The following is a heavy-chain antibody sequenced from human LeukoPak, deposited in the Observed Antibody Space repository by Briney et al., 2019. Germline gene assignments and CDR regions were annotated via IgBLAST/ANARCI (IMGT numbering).Heavy chain of an antibody. CDR2: IYYSGNT. Sequence: SGTLSLTCTVSGGSLSSTRYYWGWIRQPPGKGLEWIGSIYYSGNTCYNPSLKSRVTISVDTSKNQFSLKLSSVTAADTAVYYCARHVVALFGVDYWGQGTLVTVSS. CDR1: GGSLSSTRYY. V-gene: IGHV4-39*07. CDR3: ARHVVALFGVDY. D-gene: IGHD2-15*01. J-gene: IGHJ4*02.